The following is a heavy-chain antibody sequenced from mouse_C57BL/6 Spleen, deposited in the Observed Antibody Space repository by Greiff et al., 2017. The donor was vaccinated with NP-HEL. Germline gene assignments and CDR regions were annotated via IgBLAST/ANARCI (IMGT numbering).Heavy chain of an antibody. J-gene: IGHJ1*03. CDR3: ARGDYYGSSYRYWYFDV. CDR2: ISDGGSYT. V-gene: IGHV5-4*01. Sequence: EVQRVESGGGLVKPGGSLKLSCAASGFTFSSYAMSWVRQTPEKRLEWVATISDGGSYTYYPDNVKGRFTISRDNAKNNLYLQMSHLKSEDTAMYYCARGDYYGSSYRYWYFDVWGTGTTVTVSS. D-gene: IGHD1-1*01. CDR1: GFTFSSYA.